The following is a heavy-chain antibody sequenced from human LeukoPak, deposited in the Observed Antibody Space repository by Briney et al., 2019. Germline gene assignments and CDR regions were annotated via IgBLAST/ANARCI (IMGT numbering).Heavy chain of an antibody. D-gene: IGHD3-16*01. CDR3: AIGFGPTVENDY. V-gene: IGHV4-39*07. CDR1: GGSINIGDYY. CDR2: INHSGST. J-gene: IGHJ4*02. Sequence: PSETLSLTSTVSGGSINIGDYYWGWVRQPPGKGLEWSGEINHSGSTNYNPSLKSRVTISVDTSKNQFSLKLSSVTAADTAVYYCAIGFGPTVENDYWGQGTLVTVSS.